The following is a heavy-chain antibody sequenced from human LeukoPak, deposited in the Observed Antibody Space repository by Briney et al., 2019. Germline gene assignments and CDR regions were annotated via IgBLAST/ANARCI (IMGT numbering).Heavy chain of an antibody. CDR3: ARYPGLEGTGSHGAFDY. V-gene: IGHV4-59*01. CDR1: GGSISSSY. J-gene: IGHJ4*02. CDR2: IYYSGSN. D-gene: IGHD3-10*01. Sequence: SETLSVTCTDPGGSISSSYRSWIRQPPGEGLEWIGYIYYSGSNNYNPYIKSRVNISGDTSKNQFSLKLNSVTAADTAVYYCARYPGLEGTGSHGAFDYWGQGAVVTVSS.